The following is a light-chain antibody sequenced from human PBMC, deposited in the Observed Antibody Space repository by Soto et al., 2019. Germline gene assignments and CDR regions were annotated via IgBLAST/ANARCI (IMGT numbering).Light chain of an antibody. CDR3: QQSFITPHT. CDR1: QGIGVR. Sequence: IQMTQSPSSLSASIGDRVTITCRASQGIGVRLAWFQQKPGKAPKLLIYHASSLESGVPSRFSGSGSGTEFTLTISSLQPDDFATYYCQQSFITPHTFGQGTRVDIK. V-gene: IGKV1-12*01. J-gene: IGKJ2*01. CDR2: HAS.